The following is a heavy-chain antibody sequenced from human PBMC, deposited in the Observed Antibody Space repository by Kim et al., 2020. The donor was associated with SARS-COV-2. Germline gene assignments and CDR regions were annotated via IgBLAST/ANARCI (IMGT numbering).Heavy chain of an antibody. CDR2: IYYSGST. D-gene: IGHD3-10*01. J-gene: IGHJ4*02. Sequence: SETLSLTCTVSGGSISSSSYYWGWIRQPPGKGLEWIGSIYYSGSTYYNPSLKSRVTISVDTSKNQFSLKLSSVTAADTAVYYCARGTWITMVRGATYYFDYWGQGTLVTVSS. CDR1: GGSISSSSYY. CDR3: ARGTWITMVRGATYYFDY. V-gene: IGHV4-39*07.